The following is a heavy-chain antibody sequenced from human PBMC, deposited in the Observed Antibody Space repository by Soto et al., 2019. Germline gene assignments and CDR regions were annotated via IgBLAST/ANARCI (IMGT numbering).Heavy chain of an antibody. CDR1: GFTFGDYA. J-gene: IGHJ4*02. D-gene: IGHD6-13*01. Sequence: GGSLRLSCTASGFTFGDYAMSWFRQAPGKGLEWVGFIRSKAYGGTTEYAASVKGRFTISRDDSKSIAYLQMNSLKTEDTAVYYCTRDSSGDIAAAGSFDYWGQGTLVTVSS. CDR2: IRSKAYGGTT. V-gene: IGHV3-49*03. CDR3: TRDSSGDIAAAGSFDY.